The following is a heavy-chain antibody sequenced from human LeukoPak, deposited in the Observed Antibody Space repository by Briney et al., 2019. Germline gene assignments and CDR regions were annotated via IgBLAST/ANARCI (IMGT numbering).Heavy chain of an antibody. Sequence: QPGRSLRLSCAASGLTFTSYAMYWVRQAPGKGLEWVSAVSGSGDRTFYADAVKGRFTIPRDDSKNTVYLQMNSLRAEDTAVYYCAKDVRGGPIVGDGSVEYWGQGTLVTVSS. CDR1: GLTFTSYA. D-gene: IGHD1-26*01. J-gene: IGHJ4*02. CDR2: VSGSGDRT. CDR3: AKDVRGGPIVGDGSVEY. V-gene: IGHV3-23*01.